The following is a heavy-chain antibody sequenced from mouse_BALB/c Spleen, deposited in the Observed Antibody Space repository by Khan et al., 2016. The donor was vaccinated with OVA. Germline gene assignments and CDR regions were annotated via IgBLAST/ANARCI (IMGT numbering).Heavy chain of an antibody. D-gene: IGHD6-1*01. Sequence: VQLVESGAELAKPGASVKMSCKASGYTFTNYWMHWVKQRPGQGLEWIGYINPSTIYTEYNQKFKDKATLTADKSPSTAYMQLRSLTSEDSAVYYCARRLPPYYYAMDYWGQGTSVTVSS. CDR1: GYTFTNYW. CDR3: ARRLPPYYYAMDY. J-gene: IGHJ4*01. V-gene: IGHV1-7*01. CDR2: INPSTIYT.